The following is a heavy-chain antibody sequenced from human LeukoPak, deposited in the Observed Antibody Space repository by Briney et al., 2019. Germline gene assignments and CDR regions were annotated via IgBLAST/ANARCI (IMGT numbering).Heavy chain of an antibody. V-gene: IGHV4-39*07. CDR3: AKEPTGDKSFDS. Sequence: SETLSLTCTVSGASISRSTYYWGWFRQPPGKGLEWIGTRFYRGDTYYNPSLKSRVTISIDMSENQVSLKLSFVTAADTALYYCAKEPTGDKSFDSWGQGILVTVSS. D-gene: IGHD7-27*01. CDR2: RFYRGDT. J-gene: IGHJ4*02. CDR1: GASISRSTYY.